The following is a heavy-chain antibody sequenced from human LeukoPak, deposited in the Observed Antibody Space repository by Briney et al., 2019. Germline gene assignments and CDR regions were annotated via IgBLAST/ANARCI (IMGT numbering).Heavy chain of an antibody. J-gene: IGHJ6*02. CDR1: GFTFSSYW. CDR2: IKQDGSEK. D-gene: IGHD3-10*01. CDR3: AREYYGSGSYYNPYPGMEYYYGMDV. V-gene: IGHV3-7*01. Sequence: GGSLRLSCAAPGFTFSSYWMSWVRQAPGKGLEWGANIKQDGSEKYYVDSVKGRFTISRDNAKNSLYLQMHSLRAEDTAVYYCAREYYGSGSYYNPYPGMEYYYGMDVWGQGTTVTVSS.